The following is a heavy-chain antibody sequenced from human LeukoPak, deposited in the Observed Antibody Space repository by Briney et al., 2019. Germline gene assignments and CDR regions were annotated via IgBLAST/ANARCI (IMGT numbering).Heavy chain of an antibody. CDR3: ARSAQLPWFGDPGRNYYSAFDV. V-gene: IGHV5-51*01. J-gene: IGHJ6*02. D-gene: IGHD3-10*01. Sequence: AESPQRLSKGAGNICTENWSVQVCQMPGKGLEWMGIIYPGDSDTRYSPSFQGQVTISADKSISTASLQWRYLKSSEPAMYYCARSAQLPWFGDPGRNYYSAFDVWGQGTTVTVSS. CDR1: GNICTENW. CDR2: IYPGDSDT.